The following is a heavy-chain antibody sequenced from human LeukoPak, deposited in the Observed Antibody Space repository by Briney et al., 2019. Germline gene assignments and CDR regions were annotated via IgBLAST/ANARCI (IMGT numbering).Heavy chain of an antibody. Sequence: SETLSLTCTVSGGSISSYYWNWIRQPPGKGLEWIGYLYYGGSTNYNPSLKSRVITSATTSKNPFFLMRSPVTAAYTAVYYCARGWGYMDVWGKGTTVTVSS. CDR3: ARGWGYMDV. V-gene: IGHV4-59*12. D-gene: IGHD1-26*01. J-gene: IGHJ6*03. CDR1: GGSISSYY. CDR2: LYYGGST.